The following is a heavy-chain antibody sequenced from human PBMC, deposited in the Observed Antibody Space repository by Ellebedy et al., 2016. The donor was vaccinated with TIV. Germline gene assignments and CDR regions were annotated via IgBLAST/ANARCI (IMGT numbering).Heavy chain of an antibody. CDR1: GFTFSSYA. D-gene: IGHD6-19*01. V-gene: IGHV3-23*01. CDR2: ISGSGGST. Sequence: GGSLRLSCAASGFTFSSYAMSWVRQAPGKGLEWVSAISGSGGSTYYADSVKGRFSVSRDNANNTMYLQMNSLRAEDTAIYYCARRYTSGWAPFHYWGQGTLVTVSS. CDR3: ARRYTSGWAPFHY. J-gene: IGHJ4*02.